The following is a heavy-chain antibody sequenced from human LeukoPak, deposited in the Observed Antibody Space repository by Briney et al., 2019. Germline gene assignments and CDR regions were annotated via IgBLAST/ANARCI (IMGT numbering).Heavy chain of an antibody. CDR1: GGSISSYY. D-gene: IGHD6-13*01. CDR2: IYYSGST. J-gene: IGHJ4*02. Sequence: PSETLSLTCTVSGGSISSYYWSWIRQPPGKGLEWIGYIYYSGSTNYNPSLKSRVTISVDTSKNQFSLELSSVTAADPAVYYCARHLARRAAGEVDYWGQGTLVTVSS. V-gene: IGHV4-59*08. CDR3: ARHLARRAAGEVDY.